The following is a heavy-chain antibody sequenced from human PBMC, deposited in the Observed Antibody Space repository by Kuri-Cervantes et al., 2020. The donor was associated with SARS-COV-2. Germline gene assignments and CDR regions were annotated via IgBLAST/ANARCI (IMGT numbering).Heavy chain of an antibody. D-gene: IGHD2-2*01. CDR3: ARDRHPRRRYCSSTSCYGDYYYYGMDV. CDR2: INPNSDGT. CDR1: GYTFTGYY. Sequence: ASVKVSCKASGYTFTGYYMHWVRQAPGQGLEWMGWINPNSDGTNYAQEFQGWVTMTRDTSISTAYMELSRLRSDDTAVYYCARDRHPRRRYCSSTSCYGDYYYYGMDVWGQGTTVTVSS. J-gene: IGHJ6*02. V-gene: IGHV1-2*04.